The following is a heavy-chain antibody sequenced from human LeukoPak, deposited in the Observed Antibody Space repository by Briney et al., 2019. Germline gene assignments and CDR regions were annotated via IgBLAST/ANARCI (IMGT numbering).Heavy chain of an antibody. D-gene: IGHD3-22*01. CDR2: ISGSGDRT. J-gene: IGHJ4*02. CDR1: GFTFSTYA. V-gene: IGHV3-23*01. Sequence: GGSLRLSCAASGFTFSTYAMSWVRQAPGKGLEWVSAISGSGDRTYHADSVKGRFTTSRDNSKNTLYLQMISLRAEDTAIYYCAKDLAYDSTDYHVVFDCWGQGTLVTVSS. CDR3: AKDLAYDSTDYHVVFDC.